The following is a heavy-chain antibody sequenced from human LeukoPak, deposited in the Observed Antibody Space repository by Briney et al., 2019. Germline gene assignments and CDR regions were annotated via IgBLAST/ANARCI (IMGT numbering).Heavy chain of an antibody. CDR3: AKDLYYDSSGYEDY. J-gene: IGHJ4*02. V-gene: IGHV3-66*01. Sequence: GGSLRLSCAAAGFPGNINYMTWVRQAPGKGLEWVAVSYSGGSAYYADSVKDRFTISRDNSKNTLYLQMNSLRAEDTAVYYCAKDLYYDSSGYEDYWGQGTLVTVSS. CDR1: GFPGNINY. CDR2: SYSGGSA. D-gene: IGHD3-22*01.